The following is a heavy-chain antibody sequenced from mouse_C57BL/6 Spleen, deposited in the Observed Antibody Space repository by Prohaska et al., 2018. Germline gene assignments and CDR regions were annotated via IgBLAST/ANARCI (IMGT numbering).Heavy chain of an antibody. CDR1: GYSITSGYY. J-gene: IGHJ4*01. V-gene: IGHV3-6*01. CDR2: ISDDGIN. D-gene: IGHD4-1*01. Sequence: DVQLQESGPGLVKPSQSLSLTCSVTGYSITSGYYWNWIRQFPGNKLEGMGYISDDGINNYNPALKKRRSITRDTSKREFVLKVNSVTTEDAGTDYCARNWDVAMDYWGHGTSVIVSS. CDR3: ARNWDVAMDY.